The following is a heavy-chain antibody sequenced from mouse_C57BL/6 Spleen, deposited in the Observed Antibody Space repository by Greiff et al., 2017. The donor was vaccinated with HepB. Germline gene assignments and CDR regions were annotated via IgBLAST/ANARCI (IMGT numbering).Heavy chain of an antibody. CDR2: ISSGSSTI. J-gene: IGHJ2*01. V-gene: IGHV5-17*01. Sequence: EVHLVESGGGLVKPGGSLKLSCAASGFTFSDYGMHWVRQAPEKGLEWVAYISSGSSTIYYADTVKGRFTISRDNAKNTLFLQMTSLRSEDTAMYYCARDVTTVVAPDYWGQGTTLTVSS. CDR1: GFTFSDYG. D-gene: IGHD1-1*01. CDR3: ARDVTTVVAPDY.